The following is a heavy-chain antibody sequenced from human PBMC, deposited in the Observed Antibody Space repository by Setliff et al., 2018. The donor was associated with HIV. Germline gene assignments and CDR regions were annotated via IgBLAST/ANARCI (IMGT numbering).Heavy chain of an antibody. V-gene: IGHV3-30*02. J-gene: IGHJ4*02. D-gene: IGHD6-13*01. CDR2: IRYDGSNK. CDR3: ATLPAAIVSSTYYFDY. Sequence: PGGSLRLSCAASGFTFTSYGMHWVRQAPGKGLEWVAFIRYDGSNKYYGDSVKGRSTISRDNSKNTLYLQMNSLRAEDTAVYYCATLPAAIVSSTYYFDYWGQGTLVTVSS. CDR1: GFTFTSYG.